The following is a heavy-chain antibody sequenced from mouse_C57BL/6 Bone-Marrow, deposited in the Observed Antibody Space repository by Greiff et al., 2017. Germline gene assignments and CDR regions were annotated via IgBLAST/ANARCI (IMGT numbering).Heavy chain of an antibody. J-gene: IGHJ2*01. CDR3: ARGPPFIYFYGSSPYFDY. Sequence: EVMLVESGGGLVKPGGSLKLSCAASGFTFSSYAMSWVRQTPEKRLEWVATISDGGSYTYYPDNVKGRFTISRDNAKNNLYLQMSHLKSEDTALFYCARGPPFIYFYGSSPYFDYWGQGTPLTGSA. CDR2: ISDGGSYT. V-gene: IGHV5-4*03. D-gene: IGHD1-1*01. CDR1: GFTFSSYA.